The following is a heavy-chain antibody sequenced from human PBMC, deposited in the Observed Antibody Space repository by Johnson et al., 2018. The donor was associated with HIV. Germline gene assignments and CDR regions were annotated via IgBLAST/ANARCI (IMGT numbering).Heavy chain of an antibody. CDR2: ISWNGGST. D-gene: IGHD3-22*01. CDR3: AKDIGADYYDGDDAFDV. Sequence: EVHLVESGGCVVRPGGSLRLSCAASGLTFDDYGMSWVRQAPGKGLEWVSGISWNGGSTGYVDSVKGRFSISRDNAKNSLYLQMNSLRAEDTALYYCAKDIGADYYDGDDAFDVWGQGTMVTVSS. V-gene: IGHV3-20*04. J-gene: IGHJ3*01. CDR1: GLTFDDYG.